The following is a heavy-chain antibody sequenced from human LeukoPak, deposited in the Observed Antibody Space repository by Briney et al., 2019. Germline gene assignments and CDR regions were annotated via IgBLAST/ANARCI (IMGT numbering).Heavy chain of an antibody. Sequence: GGSLRLSCAASGFTFDDYAMHWVRQAPGRGLEWVSGISWNSGSIGYADSVKGRFTISRDNAKNSLYLQMNSLRAEDTALYYCAKGSTVTTGSGSFDYWGQGTLVTVSS. CDR3: AKGSTVTTGSGSFDY. D-gene: IGHD4-17*01. CDR1: GFTFDDYA. V-gene: IGHV3-9*01. J-gene: IGHJ4*02. CDR2: ISWNSGSI.